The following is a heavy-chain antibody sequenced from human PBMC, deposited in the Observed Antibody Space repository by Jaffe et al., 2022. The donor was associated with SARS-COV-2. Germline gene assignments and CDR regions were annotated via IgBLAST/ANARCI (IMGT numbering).Heavy chain of an antibody. CDR1: GFTFDDYA. D-gene: IGHD4-17*01. Sequence: EVQLVESGGGLVQPGRSLRLSCAASGFTFDDYAMHWVRQAPGKGLEWVSGISWNSGSIGYADSVKGRFTISRDNAKNSLYLQMNSLRAEDTALYYCAKGRYGDYGAPHAFDIWGQGTMVTVSS. CDR3: AKGRYGDYGAPHAFDI. V-gene: IGHV3-9*01. J-gene: IGHJ3*02. CDR2: ISWNSGSI.